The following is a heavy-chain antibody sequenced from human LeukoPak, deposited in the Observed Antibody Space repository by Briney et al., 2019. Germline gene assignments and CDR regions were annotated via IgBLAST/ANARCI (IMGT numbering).Heavy chain of an antibody. CDR2: IYYSGST. V-gene: IGHV4-30-4*08. CDR1: GASLSNHDYY. J-gene: IGHJ6*03. CDR3: ARELSGYGLSYSYYYMDV. Sequence: SETLSLTCTVSGASLSNHDYYWSWLRQPPGKGLGWIGYIYYSGSTYYNPSLKSRVIMSVDTSKNQFSLKLNSVTAADTAVYYCARELSGYGLSYSYYYMDVWGKGTTVTVSS. D-gene: IGHD1-7*01.